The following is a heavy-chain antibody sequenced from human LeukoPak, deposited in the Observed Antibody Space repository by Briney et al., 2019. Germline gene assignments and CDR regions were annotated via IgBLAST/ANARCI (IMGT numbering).Heavy chain of an antibody. D-gene: IGHD1-7*01. CDR1: GGTFSSYA. Sequence: SVKVSCKASGGTFSSYAISWVRQAPGQGLEWMGGIIPIFGTANYAQKFQGKVTITTDESTSTAYMELSSLRSEDTAVYYCARGGRELELRAFDIWGQGTMVTVSS. CDR2: IIPIFGTA. V-gene: IGHV1-69*05. J-gene: IGHJ3*02. CDR3: ARGGRELELRAFDI.